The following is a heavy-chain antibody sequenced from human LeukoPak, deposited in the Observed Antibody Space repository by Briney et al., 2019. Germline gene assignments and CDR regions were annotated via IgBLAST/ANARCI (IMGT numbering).Heavy chain of an antibody. J-gene: IGHJ6*02. CDR1: GGSISSYY. V-gene: IGHV4-4*07. CDR2: IYTSGST. D-gene: IGHD3-9*01. CDR3: ARDRKRHDILTGYYTPLGRYYYYGMDV. Sequence: SETLSVTCTVSGGSISSYYWSWIRQPAGKGLEWIGRIYTSGSTNYNPSLKSRVNMSVDTSKNQFSLKLSSVTAADTAVYYCARDRKRHDILTGYYTPLGRYYYYGMDVWGQGTTVTVSS.